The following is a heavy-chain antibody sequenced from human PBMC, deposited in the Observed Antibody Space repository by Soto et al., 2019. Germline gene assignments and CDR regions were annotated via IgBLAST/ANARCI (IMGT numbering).Heavy chain of an antibody. J-gene: IGHJ4*02. Sequence: PGGSLRLSCAASGFTFSDYYMSWIRQAPGKGLEWVSYISGSSSSTNQADSVRGRFTISRDNAKNSLYLQTNSLRADDTAVYYCARVRAVAGSLYLWDYWGQGTLVTVSS. CDR2: ISGSSSST. D-gene: IGHD6-19*01. CDR1: GFTFSDYY. V-gene: IGHV3-11*06. CDR3: ARVRAVAGSLYLWDY.